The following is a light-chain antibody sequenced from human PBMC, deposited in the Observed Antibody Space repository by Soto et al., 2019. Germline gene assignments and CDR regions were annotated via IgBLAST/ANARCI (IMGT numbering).Light chain of an antibody. CDR2: QAS. V-gene: IGKV1-5*03. CDR3: EDYSSSSGLT. J-gene: IGKJ4*01. Sequence: DIQMTQSPSTLSASVGDRVTITCRASQSISSWLAWYQQKPGKAPKLLIFQASSLKSGVPSRFSGSGSATEYTLTISSLQPDVFASYCCEDYSSSSGLTFGGGTKVEIK. CDR1: QSISSW.